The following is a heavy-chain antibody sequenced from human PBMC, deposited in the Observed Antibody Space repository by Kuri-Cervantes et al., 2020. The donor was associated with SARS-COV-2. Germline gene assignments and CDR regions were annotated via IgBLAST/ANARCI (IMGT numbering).Heavy chain of an antibody. CDR3: AKVDYYDSSGAIDY. J-gene: IGHJ4*02. V-gene: IGHV3-48*01. Sequence: ETLSLTCAASGFTFSSYSMNWVRQAPGKGLEWVSYISSSSSTIYYADSVKGRFTISRDNSKNTLYLQMNSLRAEDTAVYYCAKVDYYDSSGAIDYWGQGTLVTVSS. CDR2: ISSSSSTI. CDR1: GFTFSSYS. D-gene: IGHD3-22*01.